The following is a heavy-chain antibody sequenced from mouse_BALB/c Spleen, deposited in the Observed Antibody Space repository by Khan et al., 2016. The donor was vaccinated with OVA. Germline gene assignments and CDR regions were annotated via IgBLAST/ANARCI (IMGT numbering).Heavy chain of an antibody. CDR1: GYTFTDYY. J-gene: IGHJ3*01. CDR2: ISPGSGAT. V-gene: IGHV1-77*01. D-gene: IGHD1-2*01. CDR3: ARRNYFGYTFAY. Sequence: QVQLQQSGAELARPGASVKLSCKASGYTFTDYYINWVKLRTGQGLEWIGEISPGSGATYYNERFKGKATLTADKSSSTAYMQLSSLTSEASAVDVCARRNYFGYTFAYWGQGTLVTVSA.